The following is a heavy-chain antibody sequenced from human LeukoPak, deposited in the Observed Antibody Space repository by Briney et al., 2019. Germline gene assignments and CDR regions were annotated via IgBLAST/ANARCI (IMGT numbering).Heavy chain of an antibody. Sequence: SETLSLTCSVSGDSISSGRNYWGWIRQSPGKGLEWIASIYSSGDTHSNPSLKSRVSISVDTSKNQVSLKLYSVTASDAAIYYCARHLSGTTMSHYFDFWGQGTLVTVSS. D-gene: IGHD1-1*01. CDR3: ARHLSGTTMSHYFDF. CDR1: GDSISSGRNY. V-gene: IGHV4-39*01. CDR2: IYSSGDT. J-gene: IGHJ4*02.